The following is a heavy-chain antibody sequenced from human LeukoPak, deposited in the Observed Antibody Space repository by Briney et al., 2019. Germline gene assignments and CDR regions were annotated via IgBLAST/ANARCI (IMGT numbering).Heavy chain of an antibody. V-gene: IGHV3-23*01. J-gene: IGHJ3*02. CDR3: AKDSFWSGYANDAFDI. Sequence: GGALRLSCAASGFTFSSYAMNWVRQARGKGLEWVSAMSSSDDGRYYAASVRGRFTISRDTSRSTLYLQMNSLRAEDAAVYYCAKDSFWSGYANDAFDIWGQGTMATVSS. CDR1: GFTFSSYA. CDR2: MSSSDDGR. D-gene: IGHD3-3*01.